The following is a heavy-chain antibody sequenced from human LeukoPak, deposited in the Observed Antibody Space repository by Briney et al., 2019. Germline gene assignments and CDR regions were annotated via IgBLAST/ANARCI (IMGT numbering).Heavy chain of an antibody. CDR3: AEEGHLGIGWYGALDI. V-gene: IGHV3-15*01. Sequence: PGGSLRLSCAAPGLTFIDAWVSWVRQAPGKGLEWVGRIKRKTDGGVTDYAAPVRGRFTISRDESKTTLYLQMNSLRTEDTAVCFCAEEGHLGIGWYGALDIWGQGTMVTVSS. CDR2: IKRKTDGGVT. D-gene: IGHD6-19*01. CDR1: GLTFIDAW. J-gene: IGHJ3*02.